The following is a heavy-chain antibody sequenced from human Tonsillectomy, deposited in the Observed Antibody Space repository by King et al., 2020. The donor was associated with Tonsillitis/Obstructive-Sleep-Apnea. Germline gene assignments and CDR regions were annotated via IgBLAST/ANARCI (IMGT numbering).Heavy chain of an antibody. CDR1: GGSINSSSYY. Sequence: QLQESGPGLVKPSETLSLTCTVSGGSINSSSYYWGWVRQPPGKGLEWIGSIYYTGTTSYNPSLKSRVTIYVDTSKKQFSLKLSSVTAAATAVYYCARNLYFYDTSGYSQFDPWGQGTLVTVSS. V-gene: IGHV4-39*01. CDR2: IYYTGTT. CDR3: ARNLYFYDTSGYSQFDP. J-gene: IGHJ5*02. D-gene: IGHD3-22*01.